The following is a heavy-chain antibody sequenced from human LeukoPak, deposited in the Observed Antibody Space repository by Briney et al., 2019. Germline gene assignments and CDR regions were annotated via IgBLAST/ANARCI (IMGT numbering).Heavy chain of an antibody. J-gene: IGHJ5*02. CDR1: GFNFSIYG. D-gene: IGHD2-15*01. Sequence: GGSLRLSCVASGFNFSIYGMHWVRQAPGKGLEWVAIIWYDGSNYYYADSVKGRFTISRDNSKNTLYLQMNSLRDEDTAVYYCARGTPNDHWGQGTLVTVSS. CDR3: ARGTPNDH. CDR2: IWYDGSNY. V-gene: IGHV3-33*01.